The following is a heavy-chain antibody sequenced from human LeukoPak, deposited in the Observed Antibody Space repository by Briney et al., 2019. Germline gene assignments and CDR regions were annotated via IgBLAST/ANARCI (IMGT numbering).Heavy chain of an antibody. CDR1: GFTFSSYS. V-gene: IGHV3-64D*06. Sequence: SGGSLRLSWSPSGFTFSSYSMHWARQAPGKGLECLSSISRNGGSSYYADSVKGRFTISRDNSKNTLYLQMSSLRAEDTAVYYCVKDVVVVPAAIIYDAFDIWGQGTMVTVSS. CDR2: ISRNGGSS. CDR3: VKDVVVVPAAIIYDAFDI. J-gene: IGHJ3*02. D-gene: IGHD2-2*02.